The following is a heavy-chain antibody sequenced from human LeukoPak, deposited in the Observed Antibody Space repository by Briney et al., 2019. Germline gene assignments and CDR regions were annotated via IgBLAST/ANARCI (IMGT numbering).Heavy chain of an antibody. D-gene: IGHD3-22*01. J-gene: IGHJ4*02. CDR1: GGTFSSYA. Sequence: SVKVSCKASGGTFSSYAISWVRQAPGQGLEWMGGIIPIFGTANYAQKFQGRVTITADESTSTAYMELSSLRSEDTAVYYCARDARDTGSSGYQRYFDYWGQGTLVTVSS. V-gene: IGHV1-69*13. CDR2: IIPIFGTA. CDR3: ARDARDTGSSGYQRYFDY.